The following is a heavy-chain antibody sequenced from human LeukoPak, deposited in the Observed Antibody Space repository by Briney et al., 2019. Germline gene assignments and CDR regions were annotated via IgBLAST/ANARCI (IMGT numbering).Heavy chain of an antibody. Sequence: GGSLRLSCAASGLTFSSYSMNWVRQAPGKGLEWVSSISSSSSYIYYADSVKGRFTISRDNAKNSLYLQMNSLRAEDTAVYYCARDGMYGSGSYYNLDYWGQGTLVTVSS. J-gene: IGHJ4*02. D-gene: IGHD3-10*01. CDR1: GLTFSSYS. CDR2: ISSSSSYI. CDR3: ARDGMYGSGSYYNLDY. V-gene: IGHV3-21*01.